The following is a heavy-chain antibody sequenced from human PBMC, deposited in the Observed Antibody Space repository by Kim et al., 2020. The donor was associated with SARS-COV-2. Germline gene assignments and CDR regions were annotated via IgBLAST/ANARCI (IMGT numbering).Heavy chain of an antibody. Sequence: IYDADSVKGRFTISRDNAKNSLYLQMNSLRAEETAVYYCARGAVAGYFDYWGQGTLVTVSS. D-gene: IGHD6-19*01. J-gene: IGHJ4*02. V-gene: IGHV3-21*01. CDR3: ARGAVAGYFDY. CDR2: I.